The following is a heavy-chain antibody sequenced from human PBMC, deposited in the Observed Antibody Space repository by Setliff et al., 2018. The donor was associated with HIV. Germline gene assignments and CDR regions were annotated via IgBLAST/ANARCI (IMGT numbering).Heavy chain of an antibody. D-gene: IGHD6-13*01. CDR3: AIVLKGCSSSYEDFDI. J-gene: IGHJ3*02. CDR2: IIPILNVA. V-gene: IGHV1-69*10. Sequence: GASVKVSXKTSRGTFTTYAFSWVRQAPGQGLEWMGGIIPILNVAKYPQKFHGRVTIXXXKSTSTVYMELSSLRSEDTAIYYCAIVLKGCSSSYEDFDICVXGTKVTVSS. CDR1: RGTFTTYA.